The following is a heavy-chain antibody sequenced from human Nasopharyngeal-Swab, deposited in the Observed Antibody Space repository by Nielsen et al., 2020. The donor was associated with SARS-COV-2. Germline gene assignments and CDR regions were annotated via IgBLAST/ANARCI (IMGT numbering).Heavy chain of an antibody. CDR2: IYYSGST. CDR3: ARNPNSSSWYPYYFDY. D-gene: IGHD6-13*01. Sequence: SETLSLTCTVSGGSISSSSYYWGWIRQPPGKGLEWIGSIYYSGSTYYNPSLKSRVTISVDTFKNQFSLKLSSVTAADTAVYYCARNPNSSSWYPYYFDYWGQGTLVTVSS. V-gene: IGHV4-39*01. J-gene: IGHJ4*02. CDR1: GGSISSSSYY.